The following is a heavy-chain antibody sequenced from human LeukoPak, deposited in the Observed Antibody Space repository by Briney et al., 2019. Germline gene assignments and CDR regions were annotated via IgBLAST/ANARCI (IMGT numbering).Heavy chain of an antibody. CDR1: GFTFSSNA. Sequence: GGSLRLSCAASGFTFSSNAMSWLRHAPGKGLEWVSAISGSGGSTYYADSVKGRFTISRDNSKNTLYLQMNSLRAEDTAVYYCAKEPGIAAAAPTNWFDPWGQGTLVTVSS. J-gene: IGHJ5*02. V-gene: IGHV3-23*01. CDR3: AKEPGIAAAAPTNWFDP. CDR2: ISGSGGST. D-gene: IGHD6-13*01.